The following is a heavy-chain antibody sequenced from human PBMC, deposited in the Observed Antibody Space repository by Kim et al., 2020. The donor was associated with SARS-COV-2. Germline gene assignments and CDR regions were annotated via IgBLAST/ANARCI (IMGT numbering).Heavy chain of an antibody. CDR1: GFTFSSYS. D-gene: IGHD3-22*01. J-gene: IGHJ6*02. Sequence: GGSLRLSCAASGFTFSSYSMNWVRQAPGKGLEWVSSISSSSSYIYYADSVKGRFTISRDNAKNSLYLQMNSLRAEDTAVYYCARLIKGYGMDVWGQGTTVTVSS. CDR2: ISSSSSYI. V-gene: IGHV3-21*01. CDR3: ARLIKGYGMDV.